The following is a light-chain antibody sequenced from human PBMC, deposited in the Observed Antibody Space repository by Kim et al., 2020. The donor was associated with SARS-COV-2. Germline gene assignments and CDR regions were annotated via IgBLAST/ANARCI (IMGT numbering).Light chain of an antibody. CDR3: QVWDSSTGV. J-gene: IGLJ3*02. Sequence: SYELTQPLSVSVALGQTARITCGGNNIGTKNVHXFQQMPGQAPVLVICGDSNRPSGIPERFSGSNSGNTATLTISRAQPGDEADYYCQVWDSSTGVFGGG. V-gene: IGLV3-9*01. CDR2: GDS. CDR1: NIGTKN.